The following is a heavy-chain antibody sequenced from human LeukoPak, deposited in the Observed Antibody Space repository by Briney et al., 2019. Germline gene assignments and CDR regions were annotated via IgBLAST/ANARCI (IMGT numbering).Heavy chain of an antibody. D-gene: IGHD3-10*01. CDR3: ARQILTMVRGVIRRNWFDP. CDR1: GGSISSGSYY. CDR2: IYTSGST. J-gene: IGHJ5*02. V-gene: IGHV4-61*02. Sequence: SETLSLTCTVSGGSISSGSYYWSWIRQPAGKGLEWIGRIYTSGSTNYNPSLKSRVTISVDTSKNQLSLKLSSVTAADTAVYYCARQILTMVRGVIRRNWFDPWGQGTLVTVSS.